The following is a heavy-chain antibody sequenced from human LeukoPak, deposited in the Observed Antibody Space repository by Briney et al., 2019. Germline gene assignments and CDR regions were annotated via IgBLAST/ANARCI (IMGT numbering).Heavy chain of an antibody. V-gene: IGHV1-69*04. CDR1: GGTFNTYS. J-gene: IGHJ4*02. CDR3: ARVVDGAAAGAFDY. D-gene: IGHD6-13*01. Sequence: ASVKVSCKASGGTFNTYSINWVRQAPGQGFEWMGRIIAILSQANYAQKFQGRVTITADKSTSTAYMELSSLRSEDTAVYYCARVVDGAAAGAFDYWGQGTPVTVSS. CDR2: IIAILSQA.